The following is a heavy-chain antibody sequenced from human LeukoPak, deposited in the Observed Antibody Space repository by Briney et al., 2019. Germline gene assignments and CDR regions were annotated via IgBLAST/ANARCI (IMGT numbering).Heavy chain of an antibody. CDR1: GYTFTGYY. CDR3: ARARGDIVVVPAAIWFDP. Sequence: ASVKVSCKASGYTFTGYYMHWVRQAPGQGLEWMGWIKPINGGTNYAQKFQGRATMTRDTSISTAYMELSRLRSDDTAVYYCARARGDIVVVPAAIWFDPWGQGTLVTVSS. CDR2: IKPINGGT. J-gene: IGHJ5*02. V-gene: IGHV1-2*02. D-gene: IGHD2-2*01.